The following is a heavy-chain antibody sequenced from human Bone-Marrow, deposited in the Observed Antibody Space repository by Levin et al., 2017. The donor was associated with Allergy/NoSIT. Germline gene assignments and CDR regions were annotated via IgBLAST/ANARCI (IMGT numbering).Heavy chain of an antibody. CDR3: ARPDRGLDD. Sequence: ASVKVSCKASGYVFTGYFMHWVRQAPGQGLEWMGWINPKSGGTSYAQKFHGRVTMTGDTSSSTAYMELSSLRSDDTAVYYCARPDRGLDDWGQGTLVTVSS. J-gene: IGHJ4*02. CDR1: GYVFTGYF. CDR2: INPKSGGT. V-gene: IGHV1-2*02.